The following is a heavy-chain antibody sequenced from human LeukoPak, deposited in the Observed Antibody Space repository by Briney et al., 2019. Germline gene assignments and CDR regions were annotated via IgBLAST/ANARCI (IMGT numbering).Heavy chain of an antibody. V-gene: IGHV3-21*01. D-gene: IGHD5-12*01. CDR3: ARGLGGYDQFFDY. J-gene: IGHJ4*02. Sequence: PGGSLRLSCAASGFTFSSYEMNWVRQAPGKGLEWVSSLSSSSSYIYYADSVKGRFTISRDSAKNSLYLQMNSLRAEDTAVYYCARGLGGYDQFFDYWGQGTLVTVSS. CDR1: GFTFSSYE. CDR2: LSSSSSYI.